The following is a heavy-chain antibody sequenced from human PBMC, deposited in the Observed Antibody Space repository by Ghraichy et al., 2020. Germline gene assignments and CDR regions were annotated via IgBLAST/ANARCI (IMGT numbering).Heavy chain of an antibody. CDR3: ARDPSYGALDY. CDR2: INDDAKEK. V-gene: IGHV3-7*03. CDR1: GFIFNKFW. J-gene: IGHJ4*02. Sequence: GGSLRLSCAASGFIFNKFWMTWVRQAPGKGLEWVANINDDAKEKYYVDSVQGRFTIFRDNARNVLYLQMNSVRVEDTAVYYCARDPSYGALDYWGQGTVVTVSS. D-gene: IGHD4/OR15-4a*01.